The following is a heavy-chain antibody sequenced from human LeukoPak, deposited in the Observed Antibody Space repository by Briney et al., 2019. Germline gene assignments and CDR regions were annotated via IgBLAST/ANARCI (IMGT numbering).Heavy chain of an antibody. CDR3: ARDSRMVPYYFDY. Sequence: SETLSLTCTVSGGSISSYYWSWIRQPPGKGLEWIGYIYYSGSTNYNPSLKSRVTISVDTSKNQFSLKLSSVTAADTAVYYCARDSRMVPYYFDYWGRGTLVTVSS. V-gene: IGHV4-59*01. CDR2: IYYSGST. D-gene: IGHD6-13*01. CDR1: GGSISSYY. J-gene: IGHJ4*02.